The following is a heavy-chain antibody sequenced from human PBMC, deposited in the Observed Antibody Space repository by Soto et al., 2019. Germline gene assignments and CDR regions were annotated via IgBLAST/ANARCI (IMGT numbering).Heavy chain of an antibody. D-gene: IGHD3-10*01. CDR1: GFTFSTYA. CDR2: ISTSVGST. Sequence: GGSLRLSCAASGFTFSTYAMSWVCQAPGKGLEWVSAISTSVGSTYYTDSVKGRFTISRDNSKNILYLQMNSLRAEDTAVDYCAKGGQSYDDWGQGTLVTVSS. V-gene: IGHV3-23*01. J-gene: IGHJ4*02. CDR3: AKGGQSYDD.